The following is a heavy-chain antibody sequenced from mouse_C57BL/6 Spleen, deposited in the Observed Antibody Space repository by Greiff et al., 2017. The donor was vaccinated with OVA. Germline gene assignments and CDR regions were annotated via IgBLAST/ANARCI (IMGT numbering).Heavy chain of an antibody. D-gene: IGHD2-3*01. V-gene: IGHV1-52*01. CDR3: ARGGDGYYYFDY. CDR2: IDPSDSET. CDR1: GYTFTSYW. Sequence: QVQLKQPGAELVRPGSSVKLSCKASGYTFTSYWMHWVKQRPIQGLEWIGNIDPSDSETHYNQKFKDKATLTVDKSSSTAYMQLSSLTSEDSAVYYCARGGDGYYYFDYWGQGTTLTVSS. J-gene: IGHJ2*01.